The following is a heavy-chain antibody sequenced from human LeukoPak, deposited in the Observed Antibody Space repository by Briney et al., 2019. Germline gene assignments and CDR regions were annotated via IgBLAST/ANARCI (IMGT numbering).Heavy chain of an antibody. D-gene: IGHD3-10*01. V-gene: IGHV4-34*01. Sequence: QPSETLSLTYAVYGGSFSGFYWSWVRQPPGKGLEWIGEINHSESTHYNPSFKSRVTILVDTSRNQFSLKLTSVTAADTAVYYCAKGPDSGSHFAWFDPWGQGTLVTVSS. CDR1: GGSFSGFY. CDR3: AKGPDSGSHFAWFDP. CDR2: INHSEST. J-gene: IGHJ5*02.